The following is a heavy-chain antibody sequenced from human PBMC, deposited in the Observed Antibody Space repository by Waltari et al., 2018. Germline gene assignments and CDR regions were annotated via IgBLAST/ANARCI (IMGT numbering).Heavy chain of an antibody. D-gene: IGHD3-10*01. CDR3: ARATYSYGSGSYPFDY. J-gene: IGHJ4*02. V-gene: IGHV3-53*01. CDR1: GFTVSSNY. Sequence: EVQLVESGGGLIQPGGSLRLSCAASGFTVSSNYMNWVRQAPGKGLELVAVIYSGGTTYDADAVKGRFTISRDNSKNTLYLQMNRLTAEDTAVYYCARATYSYGSGSYPFDYWGQGTLVTVSS. CDR2: IYSGGTT.